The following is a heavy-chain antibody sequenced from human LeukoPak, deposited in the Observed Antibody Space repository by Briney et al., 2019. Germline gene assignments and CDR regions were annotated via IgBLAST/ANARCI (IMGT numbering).Heavy chain of an antibody. CDR3: ARTDYSSSWYFLDY. D-gene: IGHD6-13*01. V-gene: IGHV1-69*13. CDR2: IIPIFGTA. CDR1: GGTFSSYS. Sequence: SVNVSCKASGGTFSSYSISWVRQAPGQGLEWMGGIIPIFGTANYAQKFQGRVTITADESTSTAYMELSSLRSEDTAVYYCARTDYSSSWYFLDYWGQGTLVTVSS. J-gene: IGHJ4*02.